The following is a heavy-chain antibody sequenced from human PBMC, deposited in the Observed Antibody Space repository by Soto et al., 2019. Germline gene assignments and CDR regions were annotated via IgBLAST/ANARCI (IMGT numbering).Heavy chain of an antibody. J-gene: IGHJ4*02. D-gene: IGHD3-3*01. Sequence: SETLSLTCTVSGGSISSGDYYWSWIRQPPGKGLEWIGYIYYSGSTYYNPSLKSRVTISVDTSKNQFSLKLSSVTAADTAVYYCARVHPRRVEYDFWSGSDRGYYFDYWGQGTLVTVSS. V-gene: IGHV4-30-4*01. CDR3: ARVHPRRVEYDFWSGSDRGYYFDY. CDR2: IYYSGST. CDR1: GGSISSGDYY.